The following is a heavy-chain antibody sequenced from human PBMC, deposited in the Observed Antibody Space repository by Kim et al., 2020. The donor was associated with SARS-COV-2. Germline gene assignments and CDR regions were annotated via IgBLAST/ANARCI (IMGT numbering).Heavy chain of an antibody. CDR3: AKDGAGYYDSSGYPGY. V-gene: IGHV3-33*06. CDR2: IWYDGSNK. D-gene: IGHD3-22*01. J-gene: IGHJ4*02. Sequence: GGSLRLSCAASGFTFSSYAMHWVRQAPGKGLEWVAVIWYDGSNKYYADSVKGRCTITRDNSKNTLYLQMNSLRAEDTAVYYCAKDGAGYYDSSGYPGYWGQGTLVTVSS. CDR1: GFTFSSYA.